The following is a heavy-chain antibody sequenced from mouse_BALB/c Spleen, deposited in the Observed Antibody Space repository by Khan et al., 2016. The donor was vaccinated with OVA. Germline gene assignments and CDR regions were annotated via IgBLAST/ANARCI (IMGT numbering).Heavy chain of an antibody. D-gene: IGHD2-13*01. CDR3: AGEGAAYYGDGGAAMEY. J-gene: IGHJ4*01. V-gene: IGHV9-4*02. CDR1: SYTFTIAG. Sequence: SGPELKKPGHRVRIPSKALSYTFTIAGIQWVHNFPGKGLKRIGWINTHSVVPIYAEDSKGRFAFSLKIIVNTEYSQKTNLKNEEPVTYVCAGEGAAYYGDGGAAMEYWGQGTSVTVSS. CDR2: INTHSVVP.